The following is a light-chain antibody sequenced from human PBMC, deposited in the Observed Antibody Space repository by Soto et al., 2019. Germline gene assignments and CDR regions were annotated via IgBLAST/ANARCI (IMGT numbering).Light chain of an antibody. Sequence: QSALTQPPSVSGAPGQRVTISCSGSSSNLGAGYDVQWYRQFPGTAPKLLIYANSVRPSGVPDRFSDSKSGTSASLAITGLQAEDEADYYCQSYDSSLIVSKVFGTGTKVTVL. CDR2: ANS. CDR1: SSNLGAGYD. V-gene: IGLV1-40*01. J-gene: IGLJ1*01. CDR3: QSYDSSLIVSKV.